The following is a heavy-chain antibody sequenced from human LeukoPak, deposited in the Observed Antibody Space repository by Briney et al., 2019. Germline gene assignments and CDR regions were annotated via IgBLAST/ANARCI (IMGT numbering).Heavy chain of an antibody. Sequence: GGSLRLSCAASGFTFSSYWMSWVRQAPGKGLEWVANIKQDGSEKYYVDSVKGRFTISRDNAKNSLYLQMNSLRAEDTAVYYCARLRGYGDSDYYYMDVWGKGTTVTVSS. CDR1: GFTFSSYW. CDR2: IKQDGSEK. V-gene: IGHV3-7*01. CDR3: ARLRGYGDSDYYYMDV. J-gene: IGHJ6*03. D-gene: IGHD4-17*01.